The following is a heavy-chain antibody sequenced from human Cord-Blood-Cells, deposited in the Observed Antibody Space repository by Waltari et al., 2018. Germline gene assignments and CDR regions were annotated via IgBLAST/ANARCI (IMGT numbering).Heavy chain of an antibody. CDR3: ATVPDYYDSSGYYYFDY. V-gene: IGHV1-69-2*01. J-gene: IGHJ4*02. Sequence: EVQLVQSGAEVKKPGATVKISCKVSGYTFTDYYMHWVQQAPGKGLEWMGLVDPEDGETIYAEKCQGRVTITADTSTDTAYMWLSSLRSEDTAVYYCATVPDYYDSSGYYYFDYWGQGTLVTVSS. CDR2: VDPEDGET. CDR1: GYTFTDYY. D-gene: IGHD3-22*01.